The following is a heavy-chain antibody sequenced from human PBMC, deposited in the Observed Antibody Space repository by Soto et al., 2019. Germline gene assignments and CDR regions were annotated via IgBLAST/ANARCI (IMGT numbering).Heavy chain of an antibody. V-gene: IGHV3-23*01. CDR1: GFIFSNYP. Sequence: EVQLLESGGGLVQPGGSLRLSCAVSGFIFSNYPMTWVRQAPGKGLEWVSSVSPSGSNTYYADSMKGRFTMSRDNSENRLHLQMNSLRTEDTAVYFCARRDNSGWYSPDYWGQGTLVTVSS. CDR3: ARRDNSGWYSPDY. D-gene: IGHD6-19*01. J-gene: IGHJ4*02. CDR2: VSPSGSNT.